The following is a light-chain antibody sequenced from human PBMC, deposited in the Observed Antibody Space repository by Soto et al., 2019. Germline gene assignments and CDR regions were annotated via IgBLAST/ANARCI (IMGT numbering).Light chain of an antibody. CDR2: KAS. J-gene: IGKJ1*01. V-gene: IGKV1-5*03. CDR3: KQYSTYPWT. CDR1: QTISTL. Sequence: DIQMTQSPSTLSASVGDRVTITCRASQTISTLLAWYQQRPGKAPNLLIYKASSLESGVPSRLSGSGSGTEFTLTISSLQPDDFANYLCKQYSTYPWTLGQGTKVEVK.